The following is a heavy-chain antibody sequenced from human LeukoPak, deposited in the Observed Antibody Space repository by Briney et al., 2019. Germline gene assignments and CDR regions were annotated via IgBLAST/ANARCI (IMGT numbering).Heavy chain of an antibody. CDR2: INPDDSDI. J-gene: IGHJ6*02. Sequence: GESLKISCKAIGYTFTNYWIGWVRQMPGKGLEWVGIINPDDSDIRYSPSFQGQVSISADNSISTAYLQWSSLKASNTALYYCARNGVEAGYCTSTRCHPYYYGMDVWGQGTTVTVSS. CDR3: ARNGVEAGYCTSTRCHPYYYGMDV. V-gene: IGHV5-51*01. D-gene: IGHD2-2*01. CDR1: GYTFTNYW.